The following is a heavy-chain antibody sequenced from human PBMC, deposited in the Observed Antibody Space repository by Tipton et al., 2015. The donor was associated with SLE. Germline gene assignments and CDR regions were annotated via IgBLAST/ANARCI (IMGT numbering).Heavy chain of an antibody. CDR1: GGSISSPVDS. CDR3: AGHPRLSMFEH. V-gene: IGHV4-39*07. CDR2: VYYSGDT. J-gene: IGHJ4*02. Sequence: TLSLTCTVSGGSISSPVDSRGWIRQPPGKGLEWIGSVYYSGDTYYNASLSSRLTISVDTSKNLFSLRLRSVTAADTAVYYCAGHPRLSMFEHWGQGTLVTVSS. D-gene: IGHD3/OR15-3a*01.